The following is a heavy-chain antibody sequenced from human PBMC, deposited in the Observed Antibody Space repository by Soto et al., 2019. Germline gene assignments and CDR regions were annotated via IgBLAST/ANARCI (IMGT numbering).Heavy chain of an antibody. CDR3: ARERESTNYYYGMDV. V-gene: IGHV3-33*01. CDR2: IWYDGSNK. CDR1: GFTFSSYG. J-gene: IGHJ6*02. Sequence: QVQLVESGGGVVQPGRSLRLSCAASGFTFSSYGMHWVRQAPGKGLEWVAVIWYDGSNKYYADSVKGRFTISRDNYKNTLYLQMNSLRAEDTAVYYCARERESTNYYYGMDVWGQGTTVTVSS. D-gene: IGHD2-2*01.